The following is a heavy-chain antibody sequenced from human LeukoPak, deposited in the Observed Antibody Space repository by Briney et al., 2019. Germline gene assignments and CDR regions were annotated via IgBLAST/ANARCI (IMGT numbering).Heavy chain of an antibody. CDR3: AKDFQGRWTIDY. Sequence: PGGSLRLSCTASGFTFSNFWMGWVRQAPGKGLEWVANIKQDETEKFYLGSVKGRFTISRDNSKNTLYLQMNSLRPEDTAVYYCAKDFQGRWTIDYWGQGTLVTVSP. CDR1: GFTFSNFW. D-gene: IGHD3/OR15-3a*01. V-gene: IGHV3-7*01. J-gene: IGHJ4*02. CDR2: IKQDETEK.